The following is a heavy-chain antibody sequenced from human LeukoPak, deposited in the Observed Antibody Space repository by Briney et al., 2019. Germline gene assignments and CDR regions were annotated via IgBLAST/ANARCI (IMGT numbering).Heavy chain of an antibody. CDR3: AREGVGDFWSGSGYYFDY. Sequence: SETLSLTCTVSGGSISSGGYYWSWIRQPPGKGLEWIGYIHYSGSTYYNPSLKSRVTISVDTSKNQFSLKLSSVTAADTAVYYCAREGVGDFWSGSGYYFDYWGQGTLVTVSS. J-gene: IGHJ4*02. V-gene: IGHV4-30-4*08. CDR1: GGSISSGGYY. CDR2: IHYSGST. D-gene: IGHD3-3*01.